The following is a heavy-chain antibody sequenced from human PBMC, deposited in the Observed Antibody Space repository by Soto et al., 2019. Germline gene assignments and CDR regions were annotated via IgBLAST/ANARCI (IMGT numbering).Heavy chain of an antibody. J-gene: IGHJ6*02. CDR2: LGSAGDT. V-gene: IGHV3-13*01. D-gene: IGHD2-21*02. CDR3: VRGDAGYFDYGMDV. CDR1: GFMFSGYD. Sequence: PGGSLRLSCAASGFMFSGYDMHWVRQATGKGLEWVSTLGSAGDTYYPGSVKGRFTISRANAKNSLYLQMNSLRAGDTAVYYCVRGDAGYFDYGMDVWGQGTTVTVS.